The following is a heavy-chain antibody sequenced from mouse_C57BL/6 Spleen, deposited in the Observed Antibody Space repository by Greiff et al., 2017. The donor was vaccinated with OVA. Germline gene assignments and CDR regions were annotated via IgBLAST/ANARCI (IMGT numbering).Heavy chain of an antibody. D-gene: IGHD2-14*01. Sequence: QVQLKQPGAELVKPGASVKLSCKASGYTFTSYWMHWVKQRPGQGLEWIGMIHPNSGSTNYNEKFKSKATLTVDKSSSTAYMQLSSLTSEDSAVYYCARGTEAWFAYWGQGTLVTVSA. V-gene: IGHV1-64*01. CDR1: GYTFTSYW. CDR3: ARGTEAWFAY. CDR2: IHPNSGST. J-gene: IGHJ3*01.